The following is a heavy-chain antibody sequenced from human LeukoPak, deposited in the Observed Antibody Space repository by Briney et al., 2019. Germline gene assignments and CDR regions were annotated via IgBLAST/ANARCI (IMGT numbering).Heavy chain of an antibody. J-gene: IGHJ4*02. Sequence: GGSLRLSCAASGFTFSSYAMSWVRQAPGKGLEWVSAISGSGGSTYYAGSVKGRFTISRDNSKNTLYLQMNSLRAEDTAVYYCAKDLYGRPYYYDSSGYYIDGYFDYWGQGTLVTVSS. CDR2: ISGSGGST. CDR1: GFTFSSYA. CDR3: AKDLYGRPYYYDSSGYYIDGYFDY. V-gene: IGHV3-23*01. D-gene: IGHD3-22*01.